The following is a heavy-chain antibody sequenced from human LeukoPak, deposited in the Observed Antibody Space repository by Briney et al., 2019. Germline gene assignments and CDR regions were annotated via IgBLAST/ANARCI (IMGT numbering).Heavy chain of an antibody. CDR2: IYPGDSET. V-gene: IGHV5-51*01. CDR1: GYSFTSYL. D-gene: IGHD1-26*01. CDR3: ARHVWGATTNSFDF. Sequence: GESLKISCKGSGYSFTSYLIGWVRPMPGKGLEWMGIIYPGDSETTYSPSFQRQVTISAGKYISTAYLQWSSLKASDTAMYYCARHVWGATTNSFDFWGQGTLVTVSS. J-gene: IGHJ4*02.